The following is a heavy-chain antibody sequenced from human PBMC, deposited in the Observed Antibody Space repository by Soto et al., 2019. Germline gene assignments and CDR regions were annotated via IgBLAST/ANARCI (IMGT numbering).Heavy chain of an antibody. CDR2: IKSKTDGGTT. D-gene: IGHD7-27*01. CDR1: GFTFSNAW. V-gene: IGHV3-15*01. Sequence: GESLKISCAASGFTFSNAWMSWVRQAPGKGLEWVGRIKSKTDGGTTDYAAPVKGRFTISRDDSKNTLYLQKNSLKTEATAVYYGTTDGELGTPSHYGMDVWGQGTTVTVSS. J-gene: IGHJ6*02. CDR3: TTDGELGTPSHYGMDV.